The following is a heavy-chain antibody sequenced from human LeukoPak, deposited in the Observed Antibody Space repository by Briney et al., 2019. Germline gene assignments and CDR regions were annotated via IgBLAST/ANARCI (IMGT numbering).Heavy chain of an antibody. CDR1: GGSFSGYY. J-gene: IGHJ6*03. CDR3: ARYPMVVAATGALCYYMDV. D-gene: IGHD2-15*01. Sequence: SETLSLTCAVYGGSFSGYYWSWIRQPPGKGLEWIGSIYYSGSTYYNPSLKRRITISVATSKNQFSLKLGSVTAADTAVYYCARYPMVVAATGALCYYMDVWGKGTTVTVSS. CDR2: IYYSGST. V-gene: IGHV4-34*01.